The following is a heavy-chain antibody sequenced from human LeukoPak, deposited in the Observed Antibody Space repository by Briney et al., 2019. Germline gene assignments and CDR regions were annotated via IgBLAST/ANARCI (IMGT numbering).Heavy chain of an antibody. D-gene: IGHD3-3*01. CDR2: MNPNSGNT. CDR1: GYTFTSYD. V-gene: IGHV1-8*01. J-gene: IGHJ4*02. Sequence: ASVKVSCKASGYTFTSYDINWVRQATGQGLEWMGWMNPNSGNTGYAQKLQGRVTMTRNTSISTAYMELSSLRSEDTAVYYCARGQALRFLEWLPRPFDYWGQGTLVTVSS. CDR3: ARGQALRFLEWLPRPFDY.